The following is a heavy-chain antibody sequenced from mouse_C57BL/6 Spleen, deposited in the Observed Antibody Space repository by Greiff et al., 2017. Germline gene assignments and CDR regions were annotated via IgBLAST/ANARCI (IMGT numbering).Heavy chain of an antibody. J-gene: IGHJ4*01. CDR3: ARDPYGYYRSRYSYPTDR. CDR2: ISSGSCTI. D-gene: IGHD1-1*01. Sequence: EVQRVESVRCLVNPGASLKLSCAASGYTFRDYVIHWVPQAPEKGLEWVAYISSGSCTIYYADTVKGRFTISRDNAKNTLFLQMTSLRSEDTAVYYCARDPYGYYRSRYSYPTDRWAEGASATVSS. V-gene: IGHV5-17*01. CDR1: GYTFRDYV.